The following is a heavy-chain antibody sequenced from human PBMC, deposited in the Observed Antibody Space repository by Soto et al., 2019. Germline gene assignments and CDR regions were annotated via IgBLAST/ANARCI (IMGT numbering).Heavy chain of an antibody. CDR3: AKDTAGGGGYDPYYYYMDV. CDR2: ISGSGGST. CDR1: GFTFSSYA. J-gene: IGHJ6*03. Sequence: PGGSLRLSCAASGFTFSSYAMSWVRQAPGKGLEWVSAISGSGGSTYYADSVKGRFTISRDNSKDTLYLQMNSLRAEDTAVYYCAKDTAGGGGYDPYYYYMDVWGKGTTVTVS. D-gene: IGHD5-12*01. V-gene: IGHV3-23*01.